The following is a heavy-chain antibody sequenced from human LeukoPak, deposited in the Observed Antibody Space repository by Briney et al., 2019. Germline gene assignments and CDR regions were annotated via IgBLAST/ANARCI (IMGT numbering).Heavy chain of an antibody. CDR1: GYTFTSYG. CDR2: INTNTGNP. V-gene: IGHV7-4-1*01. CDR3: ARVYVQQQLVLDWFDP. Sequence: ASVKVSCKASGYTFTSYGISWVRQAPGQGLEWMGWINTNTGNPTYAQGFTGRFVFSLDTSVSTAYLQIGSLKAEDTAVYYCARVYVQQQLVLDWFDPWGQGTLVTVSS. J-gene: IGHJ5*02. D-gene: IGHD6-13*01.